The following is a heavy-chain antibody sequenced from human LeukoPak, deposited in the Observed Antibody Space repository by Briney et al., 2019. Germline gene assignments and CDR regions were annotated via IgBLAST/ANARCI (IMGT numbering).Heavy chain of an antibody. CDR2: IYHGGST. D-gene: IGHD4-17*01. CDR3: ASYGDYNYFDF. V-gene: IGHV4-4*02. CDR1: GVSISSSHW. J-gene: IGHJ4*02. Sequence: SETLSLTCTVSGVSISSSHWWSWVRQPPGKGLEWIGEIYHGGSTKYNPSLKSRVTISLDKSKNQFSLKLNSVTAADTAAYYCASYGDYNYFDFWGQGTLVTVSS.